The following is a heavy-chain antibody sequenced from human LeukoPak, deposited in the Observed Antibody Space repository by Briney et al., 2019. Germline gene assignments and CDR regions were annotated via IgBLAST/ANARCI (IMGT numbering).Heavy chain of an antibody. CDR3: ARVRSGLPALFDY. J-gene: IGHJ4*02. Sequence: GGSLLLSCAAPGFTFDDYGMSWVRQAPGKGLEWVSGINWNGGSTGYADSVKGRFTISRDNAKNSLYLQMNSLRAEDTALYYCARVRSGLPALFDYWGQGTLVTVSS. CDR2: INWNGGST. D-gene: IGHD2-2*01. CDR1: GFTFDDYG. V-gene: IGHV3-20*04.